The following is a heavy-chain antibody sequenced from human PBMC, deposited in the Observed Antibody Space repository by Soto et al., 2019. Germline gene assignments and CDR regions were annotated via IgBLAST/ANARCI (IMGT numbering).Heavy chain of an antibody. CDR3: VKDRGARDAFDM. V-gene: IGHV3-30-3*01. CDR1: GFSFSSYA. CDR2: VSHDGTNK. J-gene: IGHJ3*02. D-gene: IGHD3-10*01. Sequence: QVRLVESGGGVVQPGTSLRLSCAASGFSFSSYAMHWVRQAPGKGLEWVAVVSHDGTNKFYGDSVKGRFSVSRDNSENLVYLEVKNVRAEDTTMYYCVKDRGARDAFDMWGQGTMVIVSS.